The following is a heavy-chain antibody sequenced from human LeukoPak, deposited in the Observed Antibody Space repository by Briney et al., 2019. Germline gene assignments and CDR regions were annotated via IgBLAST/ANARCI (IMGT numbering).Heavy chain of an antibody. CDR3: ARSPTSYYYDSSGYWDAFDI. CDR1: GYSFTNYW. CDR2: IYPGDSDT. V-gene: IGHV5-51*01. J-gene: IGHJ3*02. Sequence: GESLKISCKASGYSFTNYWIGWVRQMPGKGLEWMGIIYPGDSDTRYSPSFQGQVTISADKSISTAYLQWSSLKASDTAMYYCARSPTSYYYDSSGYWDAFDIWGQGTMVTVSS. D-gene: IGHD3-22*01.